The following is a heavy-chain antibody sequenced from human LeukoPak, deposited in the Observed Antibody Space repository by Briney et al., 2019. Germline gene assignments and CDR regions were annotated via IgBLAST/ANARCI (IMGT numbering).Heavy chain of an antibody. CDR1: GESFSGYY. V-gene: IGHV4-34*01. CDR2: VNHSGST. J-gene: IGHJ5*02. CDR3: ARGVVISQSRRWGGWFDP. D-gene: IGHD6-13*01. Sequence: SETLSLTCAVYGESFSGYYWSWIRQPPGQGLDWNGEVNHSGSTNYNPSLKSRVTISVDTSKNQFSLQLSSVTAADTAVCYCARGVVISQSRRWGGWFDPWGQGTLVSVSS.